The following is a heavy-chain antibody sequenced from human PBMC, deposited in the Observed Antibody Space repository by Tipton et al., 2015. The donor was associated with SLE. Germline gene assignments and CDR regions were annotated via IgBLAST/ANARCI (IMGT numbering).Heavy chain of an antibody. J-gene: IGHJ4*02. CDR2: ISYDGSNK. Sequence: SLRLSCAASGFTFSSYAMHWVRQAPGKGLEWVAVISYDGSNKYYADSVKGRFTISRDNSKNTLYLQMNSLRAEDTAVYYCARDGVSIPLDYWGQGTLVTVSS. CDR3: ARDGVSIPLDY. V-gene: IGHV3-30*04. CDR1: GFTFSSYA. D-gene: IGHD2-21*01.